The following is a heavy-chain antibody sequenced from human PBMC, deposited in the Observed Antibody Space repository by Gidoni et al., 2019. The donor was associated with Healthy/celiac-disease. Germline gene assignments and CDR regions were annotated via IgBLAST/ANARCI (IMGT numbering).Heavy chain of an antibody. J-gene: IGHJ4*02. D-gene: IGHD2-2*01. V-gene: IGHV3-23*01. CDR3: AKDTPDIVVVPAAPTFDY. CDR1: GFTFRSYA. CDR2: ISGSGGST. Sequence: EVQLLESGGGLVQPGGSLRLSCAASGFTFRSYAMSWVRQAPGKGLEWVSAISGSGGSTYYADSVKGRFTISRDNSKNTLYLQMNSLRAEDTAVYYCAKDTPDIVVVPAAPTFDYWGQGTLVTVSS.